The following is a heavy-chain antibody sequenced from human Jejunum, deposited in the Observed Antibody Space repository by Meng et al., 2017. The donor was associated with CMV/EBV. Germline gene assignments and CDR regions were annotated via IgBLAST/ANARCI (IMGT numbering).Heavy chain of an antibody. CDR2: IYYRGST. CDR3: ARVTVISQRFDL. V-gene: IGHV4-39*07. Sequence: TGSGGSISSSEYYWGWIRQPPGKGLEWIWSIYYRGSTYYNPSLESRVTISVDTSKNQFSLKLRSVTAADTAVYFCARVTVISQRFDLWGQGTLVTVSS. CDR1: GGSISSSEYY. J-gene: IGHJ5*02. D-gene: IGHD3-10*01.